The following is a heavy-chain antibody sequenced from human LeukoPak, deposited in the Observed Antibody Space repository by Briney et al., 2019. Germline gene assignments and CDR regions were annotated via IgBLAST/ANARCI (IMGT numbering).Heavy chain of an antibody. D-gene: IGHD2-2*01. J-gene: IGHJ5*02. V-gene: IGHV1-8*01. CDR3: ARGAAALRRRSSTSWRLNWFDP. CDR2: MNPNSGNT. Sequence: ASVKVSCKASGYTFTSYDINWVRQATGQGLEWMGWMNPNSGNTGYAQKFQGRVTMTRNTSISTAYMELSSLRSEDTAVYYCARGAAALRRRSSTSWRLNWFDPWGQGTLVTVSS. CDR1: GYTFTSYD.